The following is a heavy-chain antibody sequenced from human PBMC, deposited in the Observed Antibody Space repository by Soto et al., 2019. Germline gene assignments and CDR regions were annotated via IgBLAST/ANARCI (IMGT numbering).Heavy chain of an antibody. CDR3: AYGDSRGPVDY. D-gene: IGHD4-17*01. V-gene: IGHV4-61*08. Sequence: SETLSLTCTVSGGSISSSDYSWSWIRQPPGKGLEWIGFIYYGGNNNYNPSLKSRATISVDTSKNLFSLKLSSVTAADTAVYYCAYGDSRGPVDYWGQGALVTVSS. CDR1: GGSISSSDYS. J-gene: IGHJ4*02. CDR2: IYYGGNN.